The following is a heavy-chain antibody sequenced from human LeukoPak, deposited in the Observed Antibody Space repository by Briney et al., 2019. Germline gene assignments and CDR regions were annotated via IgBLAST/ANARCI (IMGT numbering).Heavy chain of an antibody. CDR2: INWNGGST. J-gene: IGHJ6*03. Sequence: GGSLRLSCAASGFTFDDYGMSWVRQAPGKGLEWVSGINWNGGSTGYADSVKGRFTISRGNAKNSLYLQVNSLRAEDTALYYCARTPTATMVRGVISSGHTYYYYMDVWGKGTTVTVSS. CDR1: GFTFDDYG. CDR3: ARTPTATMVRGVISSGHTYYYYMDV. D-gene: IGHD3-10*01. V-gene: IGHV3-20*04.